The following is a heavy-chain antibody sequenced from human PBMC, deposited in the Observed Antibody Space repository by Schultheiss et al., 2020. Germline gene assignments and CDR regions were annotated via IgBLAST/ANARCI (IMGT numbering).Heavy chain of an antibody. Sequence: GGSLRLSCAASGFTFSSYAMSWVRQAPGKGLEWVSSISSSSSTIYYADSVKGRFTISRDNAKNSLYLQMNSLRDEDTAVYYCATSRSFDYWGQGTLVTVSS. V-gene: IGHV3-48*02. CDR3: ATSRSFDY. CDR1: GFTFSSYA. J-gene: IGHJ4*02. CDR2: ISSSSSTI.